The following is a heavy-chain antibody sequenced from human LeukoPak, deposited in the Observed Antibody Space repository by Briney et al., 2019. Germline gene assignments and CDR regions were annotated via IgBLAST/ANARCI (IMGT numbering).Heavy chain of an antibody. CDR1: GFTFSDYA. CDR2: ISGSGAST. CDR3: AKLHNLNCDY. Sequence: GGSLRLSCAASGFTFSDYAVSWVRQAPGKGLEWVSTISGSGASTYYADAVKGRFTISRDNSKNTLSLQMNSLRPEDTAVYYCAKLHNLNCDYWGLGTLVTVSS. V-gene: IGHV3-23*01. D-gene: IGHD1-14*01. J-gene: IGHJ4*02.